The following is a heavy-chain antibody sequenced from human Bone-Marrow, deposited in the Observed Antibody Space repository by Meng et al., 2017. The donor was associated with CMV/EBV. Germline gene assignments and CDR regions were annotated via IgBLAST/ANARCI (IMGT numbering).Heavy chain of an antibody. CDR3: STLNHDILTGYYAAY. V-gene: IGHV3-73*01. CDR1: FTFSGSA. J-gene: IGHJ4*02. D-gene: IGHD3-9*01. Sequence: FTFSGSAIHWVRQASGRGLEWVGRIRTKRRTYATAYTESVEGRFTISRDDSKNTAYLQMNSLKTEDTAIYYCSTLNHDILTGYYAAYWGQGTLVTVSS. CDR2: IRTKRRTYAT.